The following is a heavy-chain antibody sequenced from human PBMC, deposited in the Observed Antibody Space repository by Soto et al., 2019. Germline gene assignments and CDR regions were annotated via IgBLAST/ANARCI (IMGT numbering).Heavy chain of an antibody. CDR1: GGTFSSSA. D-gene: IGHD2-8*02. V-gene: IGHV1-69*06. J-gene: IGHJ3*02. CDR2: IIPTFGTS. Sequence: QVQLEQSGAEVRKPGSSVKVSCKASGGTFSSSAINWLRQAPGQGPEWMGGIIPTFGTSNYIPKLRGRVTITADTSTNTAYMEVSRLTSEDSAMYYCASSDTAGHKGFDIWGQGTMDTVAA. CDR3: ASSDTAGHKGFDI.